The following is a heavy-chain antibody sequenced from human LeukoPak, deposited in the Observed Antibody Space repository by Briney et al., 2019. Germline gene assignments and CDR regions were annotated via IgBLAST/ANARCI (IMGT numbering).Heavy chain of an antibody. Sequence: VASVKVSCKASGHTFTSYGISWVRQAPGQGLEWMGWISAYNGNTNYAQKLQGRVTMTTDTSTSTAYMELRSLRSDDTAVYYCARVTDGSGSYFLYYYYGMDVWGQGTTVTVSS. CDR1: GHTFTSYG. CDR2: ISAYNGNT. D-gene: IGHD3-10*01. CDR3: ARVTDGSGSYFLYYYYGMDV. V-gene: IGHV1-18*01. J-gene: IGHJ6*02.